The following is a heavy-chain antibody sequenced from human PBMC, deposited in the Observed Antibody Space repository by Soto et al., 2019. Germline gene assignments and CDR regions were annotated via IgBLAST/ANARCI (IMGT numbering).Heavy chain of an antibody. V-gene: IGHV1-18*01. D-gene: IGHD3-10*01. CDR1: GYTFTSYG. J-gene: IGHJ6*02. Sequence: ASVKVSCKASGYTFTSYGISWVRQAPGQGLEWMGWISAYNGNTNYAQKLQGRVTMTTDTSTSTAYMELRSLRSDDTAVYYCALVLLCFGELTPPQEHYYVMDVWGQGTTVPVSS. CDR2: ISAYNGNT. CDR3: ALVLLCFGELTPPQEHYYVMDV.